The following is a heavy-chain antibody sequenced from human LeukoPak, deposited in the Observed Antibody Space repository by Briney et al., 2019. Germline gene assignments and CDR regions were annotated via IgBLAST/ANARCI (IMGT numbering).Heavy chain of an antibody. D-gene: IGHD2-2*01. CDR2: LNPNSGNT. CDR1: GYTFTSFD. Sequence: ASVKVSCKASGYTFTSFDINWVRQATGQGLEWMGWLNPNSGNTGYAQKFQGRVTNTRNTSISTAYMELSSLRSEDTAVYYCARRNLGYCSSSSCPLYYFDSWGQGTLVTISS. CDR3: ARRNLGYCSSSSCPLYYFDS. J-gene: IGHJ4*02. V-gene: IGHV1-8*03.